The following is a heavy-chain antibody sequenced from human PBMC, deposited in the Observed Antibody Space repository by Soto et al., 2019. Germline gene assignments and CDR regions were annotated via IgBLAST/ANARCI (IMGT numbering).Heavy chain of an antibody. Sequence: SETLSLTCAVYGGTFSGYSWSWIRQPPGKGLEWIGYIYHSGSTYYNPSLKSRVTISVDRSKNQFSLKLSSVTAADTAVYYCARVPDRWGQGTLVTVSS. CDR3: ARVPDR. V-gene: IGHV4-30-2*01. CDR2: IYHSGST. CDR1: GGTFSGYS. D-gene: IGHD2-2*01. J-gene: IGHJ5*02.